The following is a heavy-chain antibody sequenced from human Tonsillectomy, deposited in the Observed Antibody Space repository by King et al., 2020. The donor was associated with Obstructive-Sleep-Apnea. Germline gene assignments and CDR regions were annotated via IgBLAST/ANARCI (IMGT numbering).Heavy chain of an antibody. CDR3: ARVPFDYSGYGFSDY. V-gene: IGHV4-31*03. J-gene: IGHJ4*02. CDR1: GGSISGGGYF. Sequence: VQLQESGPGLVMPSQTLSLTCTVSGGSISGGGYFWGWVRQLPGKGLESIGYISSSGDPYYNPSLKSRVTISIDTSRNQFSLRVSSVTAADTAVFYCARVPFDYSGYGFSDYWGQGALVTVSS. CDR2: ISSSGDP. D-gene: IGHD3-22*01.